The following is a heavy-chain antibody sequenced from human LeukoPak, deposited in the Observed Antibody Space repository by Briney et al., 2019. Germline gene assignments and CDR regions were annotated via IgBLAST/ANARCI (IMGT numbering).Heavy chain of an antibody. Sequence: KAGGSLRLSCAASGFTFSSYAMSWVRQAPGKGLEWVSAISGSGGSIYYADSVKGRFTISRDNSKSTLYLQMNSLRAEDTAAYYCVKGLGYSSSWLGDYWGQGTLVTVSS. CDR2: ISGSGGSI. D-gene: IGHD6-13*01. CDR1: GFTFSSYA. V-gene: IGHV3-23*01. CDR3: VKGLGYSSSWLGDY. J-gene: IGHJ4*02.